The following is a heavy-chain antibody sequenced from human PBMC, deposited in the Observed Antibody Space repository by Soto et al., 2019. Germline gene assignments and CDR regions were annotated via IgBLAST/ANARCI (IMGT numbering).Heavy chain of an antibody. V-gene: IGHV1-69*01. CDR2: IIPIFGTA. D-gene: IGHD2-2*01. Sequence: QVQLVQSGAEVKKPGSSVKVSCKASGGTFSSYAISWVRQAPGQGLEWMGGIIPIFGTANYAQKFQGRVTITADESTSSAYMELSSLGSEETAVYYCARDLRYIVVVPAAQTDSYYYGMDVWGQGTTVTVSS. J-gene: IGHJ6*02. CDR1: GGTFSSYA. CDR3: ARDLRYIVVVPAAQTDSYYYGMDV.